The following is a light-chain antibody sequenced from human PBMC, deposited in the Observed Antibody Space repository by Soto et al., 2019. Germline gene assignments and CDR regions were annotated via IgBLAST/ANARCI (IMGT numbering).Light chain of an antibody. J-gene: IGKJ1*01. CDR1: ESISRW. CDR3: QLYSVYSSWT. Sequence: DIEMTQSPSTLSASVGDRVTITCRASESISRWLAWYQQKPGKVPKLLIYQASSLESGVPSRFSGSGSGTEFTLTISSLQTEDFATYYCQLYSVYSSWTFGQGTKEEIK. V-gene: IGKV1-5*03. CDR2: QAS.